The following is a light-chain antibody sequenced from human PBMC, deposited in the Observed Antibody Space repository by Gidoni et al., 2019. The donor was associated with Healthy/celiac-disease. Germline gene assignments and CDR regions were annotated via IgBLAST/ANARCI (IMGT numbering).Light chain of an antibody. Sequence: EIVMTQSPATLSVSPGERATLSCKASKSVSSNLAWYQQKPGQAPSLLIYGAYTRATGIPARFSGSGSGTEFTLTLSSLQSEDFAVYYCQQYNNWPRITFGQGTRLEIK. CDR2: GAY. CDR1: KSVSSN. V-gene: IGKV3D-15*01. J-gene: IGKJ5*01. CDR3: QQYNNWPRIT.